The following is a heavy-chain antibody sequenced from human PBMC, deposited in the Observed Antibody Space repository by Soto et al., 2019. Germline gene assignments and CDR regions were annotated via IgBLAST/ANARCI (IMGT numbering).Heavy chain of an antibody. CDR1: GFTFDDYA. J-gene: IGHJ6*03. V-gene: IGHV3-9*01. D-gene: IGHD6-6*01. CDR2: ISWNSGSI. Sequence: EVQLVESGGGLVQPGRSLRLSCAASGFTFDDYAMHWVRQAPGKGLEWVSGISWNSGSIGYADSVKGRFTISRDNAKNSLYLQMNSLRAEDTALYYCAKDGSSSPYYYYYMDVWGKGTTVTVSS. CDR3: AKDGSSSPYYYYYMDV.